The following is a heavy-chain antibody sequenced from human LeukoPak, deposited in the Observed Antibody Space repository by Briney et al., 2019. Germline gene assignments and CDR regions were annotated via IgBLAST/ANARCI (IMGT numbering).Heavy chain of an antibody. CDR2: IYPSDSDI. CDR1: GHSFTNYW. Sequence: GESLKISCKGSGHSFTNYWIGWVRQMPGKGLECMGIIYPSDSDIKYTPSFQDQVTISVDKSISTAYLQWSSLKASGTAMYYCVRRGASSWYGDDAFDMWGQGTMVTVSS. D-gene: IGHD6-13*01. J-gene: IGHJ3*02. CDR3: VRRGASSWYGDDAFDM. V-gene: IGHV5-51*01.